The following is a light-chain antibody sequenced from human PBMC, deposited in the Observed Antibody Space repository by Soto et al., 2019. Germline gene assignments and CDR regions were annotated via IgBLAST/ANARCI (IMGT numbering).Light chain of an antibody. Sequence: QSVLTQSPSASASLGASVKLTCTLSSGHSSYTITWHQQPPDKGPRYLMNLDSDGSHYRGDGIPDRFSGSSSGTERYLTISSLQSEDEADYYCQTWATGPDWVFGGGTQLTVL. CDR2: LDSDGSH. V-gene: IGLV4-69*01. CDR3: QTWATGPDWV. CDR1: SGHSSYT. J-gene: IGLJ3*02.